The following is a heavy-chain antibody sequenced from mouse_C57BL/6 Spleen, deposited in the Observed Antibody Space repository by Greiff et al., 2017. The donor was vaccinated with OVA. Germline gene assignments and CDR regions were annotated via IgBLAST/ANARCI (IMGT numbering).Heavy chain of an antibody. CDR2: IDPSDSYT. CDR3: ARGSTVVPFDC. D-gene: IGHD1-1*01. CDR1: GYTFTSYW. J-gene: IGHJ2*01. V-gene: IGHV1-69*01. Sequence: QVQLQQPGAELVMPGASVKLSCKASGYTFTSYWMHWVKQRPGQGLEWIGEIDPSDSYTNYNQKFKGKSTLTVDKSSSTAYMQLSSLTSEDSAVYYGARGSTVVPFDCGGQGTTRPVAS.